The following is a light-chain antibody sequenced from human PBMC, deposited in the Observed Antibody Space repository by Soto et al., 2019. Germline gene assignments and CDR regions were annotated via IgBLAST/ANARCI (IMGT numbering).Light chain of an antibody. CDR2: DAT. V-gene: IGKV1-16*01. CDR3: QQYERYNPS. CDR1: QNINSY. J-gene: IGKJ4*01. Sequence: DIQMTQSPSSLSVSVGDRVTIICRASQNINSYLAWFQQKPGKAPKSLIYDATSLQSGVPSRFSGSGSGTDFSLTISSLQPEDAATYYCQQYERYNPSFGGGTKLEI.